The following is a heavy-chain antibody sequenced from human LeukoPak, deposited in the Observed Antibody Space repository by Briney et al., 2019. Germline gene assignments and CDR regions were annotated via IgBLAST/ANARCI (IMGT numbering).Heavy chain of an antibody. D-gene: IGHD2-21*02. J-gene: IGHJ5*02. CDR3: ARDRAYCGGDCYENWFDP. V-gene: IGHV3-30*04. CDR2: ISYDGSNK. CDR1: GFTFSSYA. Sequence: GGSLRLSCAASGFTFSSYAMHWVRQAPGKGLEWVAVISYDGSNKCYADSVKGRFTISRDNSKNTLYLQMNSLRAEDTAVYYCARDRAYCGGDCYENWFDPWGQGTLVTVSS.